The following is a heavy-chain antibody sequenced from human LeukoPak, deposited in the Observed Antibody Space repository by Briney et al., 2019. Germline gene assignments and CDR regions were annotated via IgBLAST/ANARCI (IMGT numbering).Heavy chain of an antibody. D-gene: IGHD3-22*01. Sequence: PGGSLRLSCAASGFTFSSYGMSWVRQAPGKGLEWVSAISGSGGSTYYADSVKGRFTISRDNSKNTLYLQMNSLRAEDTAVYYCAKDLEYYYDSSGYSPHDYWGQGTLVTVSS. CDR3: AKDLEYYYDSSGYSPHDY. J-gene: IGHJ4*02. V-gene: IGHV3-23*01. CDR2: ISGSGGST. CDR1: GFTFSSYG.